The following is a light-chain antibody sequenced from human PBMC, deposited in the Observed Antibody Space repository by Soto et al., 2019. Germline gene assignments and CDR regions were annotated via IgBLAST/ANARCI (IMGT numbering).Light chain of an antibody. J-gene: IGLJ2*01. CDR2: NNN. Sequence: QSVLTQPPSASGTPGQRVTLSCPGSSSNIGRNPINWYQHVPGTAPKLLIYNNNQRPSGVPDRFSGSKSGTSASLAISGLQAEDEADYYCQSYDSSLSGVVFGGGTKLTVL. CDR3: QSYDSSLSGVV. V-gene: IGLV1-44*01. CDR1: SSNIGRNP.